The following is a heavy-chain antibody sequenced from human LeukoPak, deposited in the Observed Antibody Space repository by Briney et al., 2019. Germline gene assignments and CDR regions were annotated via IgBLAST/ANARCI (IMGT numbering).Heavy chain of an antibody. V-gene: IGHV4-39*01. CDR3: ARVSSGWYDY. Sequence: SETLSLTCTVSGGSISSSSYYWGWIRQPPGKGLEWIGNIYYSGSTYYNPSLKSRVTISVDTSQNQFSLKLSSVTAADTAVYYCARVSSGWYDYWGQGTLVTVSS. J-gene: IGHJ4*02. D-gene: IGHD6-19*01. CDR2: IYYSGST. CDR1: GGSISSSSYY.